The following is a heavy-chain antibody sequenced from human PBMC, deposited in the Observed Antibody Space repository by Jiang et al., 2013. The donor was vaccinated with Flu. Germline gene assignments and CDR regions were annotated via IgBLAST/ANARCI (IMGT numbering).Heavy chain of an antibody. Sequence: EVQLLESGGGLVQPGGSLRLSCAASGFSFSRNAMSWVRQAPGKGLEWVSGMTGSGSNTYYADSVKGRFTISRDNSKNTLFLQMNNLRAEDTAVYHCAIAEGFGFYWYFDFWGRGTLVTVSS. CDR1: GFSFSRNA. CDR2: MTGSGSNT. D-gene: IGHD3-16*01. V-gene: IGHV3-23*01. J-gene: IGHJ2*01. CDR3: AIAEGFGFYWYFDF.